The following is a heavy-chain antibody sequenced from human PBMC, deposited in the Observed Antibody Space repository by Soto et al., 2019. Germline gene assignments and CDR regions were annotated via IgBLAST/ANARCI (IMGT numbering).Heavy chain of an antibody. CDR2: ISYDGSNK. V-gene: IGHV3-30-3*01. Sequence: GGSLRLSCTASGFTFSSYAMHWVRQAPGKGLEWVAVISYDGSNKYYADSVKGRFTISRDNSKNTLYLQMNSLRAEDTAVYYCARDLYSSSSGLYYWGQGTLVTVS. D-gene: IGHD6-6*01. J-gene: IGHJ4*02. CDR1: GFTFSSYA. CDR3: ARDLYSSSSGLYY.